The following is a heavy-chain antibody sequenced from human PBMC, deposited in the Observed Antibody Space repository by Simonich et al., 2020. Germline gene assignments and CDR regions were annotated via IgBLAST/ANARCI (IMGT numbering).Heavy chain of an antibody. CDR2: ISSSSSYI. V-gene: IGHV3-21*01. Sequence: EVQLVESGGGLVKPGGSLRLSCAASGFTFSSYSMNWVRQAPGKEREWVTTISSSSSYIYYADSVKGRFTISRDNAKNSLYLQMNSLRAEDTAVYYCARDAAGDYWGQGTLVTVSS. CDR3: ARDAAGDY. J-gene: IGHJ4*02. CDR1: GFTFSSYS. D-gene: IGHD6-13*01.